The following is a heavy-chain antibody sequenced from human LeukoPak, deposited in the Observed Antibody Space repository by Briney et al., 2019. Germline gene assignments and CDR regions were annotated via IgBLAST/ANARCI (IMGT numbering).Heavy chain of an antibody. Sequence: GGSLRLFCAASVFAFSRYAMSWVPDAPGKGLEEVSYLSASGGSTYYADSVKGRFTISRDNSKNTLYLQMSSLRADDTAVYYCAKDFLGRGYSYVVGLAFDYWGQGTLVPVCS. V-gene: IGHV3-23*01. D-gene: IGHD5-18*01. J-gene: IGHJ4*02. CDR3: AKDFLGRGYSYVVGLAFDY. CDR2: LSASGGST. CDR1: VFAFSRYA.